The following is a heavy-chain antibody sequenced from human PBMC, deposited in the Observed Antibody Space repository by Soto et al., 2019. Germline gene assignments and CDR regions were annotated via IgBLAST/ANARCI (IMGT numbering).Heavy chain of an antibody. J-gene: IGHJ6*03. CDR2: IYYSGST. Sequence: QLQLQESGPGLVKPSETLSLTCTVSGGSISGSSYYWGWIRQPPGKGLEWIGSIYYSGSTYYNPSLKSRVTISVDTSKNQFSLKLSSVTAADTAVYYCARRVVPPYYMDVWGKGTTVTVSS. V-gene: IGHV4-39*01. CDR3: ARRVVPPYYMDV. CDR1: GGSISGSSYY. D-gene: IGHD2-2*01.